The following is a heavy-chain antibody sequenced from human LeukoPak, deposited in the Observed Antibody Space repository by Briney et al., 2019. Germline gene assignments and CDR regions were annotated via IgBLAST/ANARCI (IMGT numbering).Heavy chain of an antibody. Sequence: GGSLRLSCTASGFTFGDYSMSWVRQAPGKGLEWVSGINWNGGSTGYADSVKGRFTISRDNAKNSLYLQMNSLRAEDTALYYCARLHYYYMDVWGKGTTVTVSS. CDR1: GFTFGDYS. V-gene: IGHV3-20*04. CDR3: ARLHYYYMDV. J-gene: IGHJ6*03. CDR2: INWNGGST.